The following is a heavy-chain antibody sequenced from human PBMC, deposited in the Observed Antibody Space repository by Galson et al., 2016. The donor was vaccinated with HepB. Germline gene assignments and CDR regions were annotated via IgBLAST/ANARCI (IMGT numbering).Heavy chain of an antibody. CDR2: IKSMTDGGTT. CDR3: TRALVTTGDWMYYGMGV. Sequence: SLRLSCAVSGFTFSNAWMSWVRQAPGKGLEWVGRIKSMTDGGTTDYAAPVKGRFTISRDDSKSIAYLQMNSLKIEDTAVYFCTRALVTTGDWMYYGMGVWGQGTTVTDSS. D-gene: IGHD3/OR15-3a*01. CDR1: GFTFSNAW. V-gene: IGHV3-15*01. J-gene: IGHJ6*02.